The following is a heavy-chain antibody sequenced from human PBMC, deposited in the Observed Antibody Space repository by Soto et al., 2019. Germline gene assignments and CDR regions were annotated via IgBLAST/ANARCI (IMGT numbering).Heavy chain of an antibody. Sequence: GASGKVSCKASGYTFTRYGSSWVRQAPGQGLEWMAWISVYNGNTNYAQKFQGRVTMTTDTSTSTAYMELRSLRSDDTAVYYCARDLLAITGTSNDAFVFWGQGTMVTVSS. CDR2: ISVYNGNT. D-gene: IGHD1-20*01. J-gene: IGHJ3*01. V-gene: IGHV1-18*01. CDR3: ARDLLAITGTSNDAFVF. CDR1: GYTFTRYG.